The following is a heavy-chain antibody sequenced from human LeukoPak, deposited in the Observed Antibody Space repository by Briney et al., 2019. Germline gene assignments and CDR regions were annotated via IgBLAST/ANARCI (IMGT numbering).Heavy chain of an antibody. CDR2: IKQDGSEK. CDR3: ARXXLXDAFDI. Sequence: GGSLRLSCAASGFTFSSYWMSWVRQAPGKGLEWVANIKQDGSEKYYXDSVKGRFTISRDNAKNSLYLQMNSLRAEDTAVYYCARXXLXDAFDIWGQGTVVTVSS. V-gene: IGHV3-7*01. CDR1: GFTFSSYW. J-gene: IGHJ3*02.